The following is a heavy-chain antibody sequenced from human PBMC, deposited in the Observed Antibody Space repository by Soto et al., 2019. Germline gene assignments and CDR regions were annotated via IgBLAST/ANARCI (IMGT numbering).Heavy chain of an antibody. D-gene: IGHD6-6*01. Sequence: SQTLSLTCAVYGGSFSGYYWSWIRQPPGKGLEWIGEINHSGSTNYNPSLKSRVTISVDTSKNQFSLKLSSVTAADTAVYYCARRSSPRVDYWGQGTLVTVSS. CDR3: ARRSSPRVDY. J-gene: IGHJ4*02. CDR1: GGSFSGYY. V-gene: IGHV4-34*01. CDR2: INHSGST.